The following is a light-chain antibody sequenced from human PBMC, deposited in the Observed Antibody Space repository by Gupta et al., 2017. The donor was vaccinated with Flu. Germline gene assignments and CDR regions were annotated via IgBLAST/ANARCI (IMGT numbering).Light chain of an antibody. CDR3: QQRDSTPIT. CDR2: AAS. Sequence: DIQMTQSPSSLSASVGDRVTITCRASQSISSYLNWYQQKPGKAPKLLIYAASSLQSGVPSRFSGSGSGTDFTLTISSLQPEDFATYYCQQRDSTPITFGQGTXLEIK. CDR1: QSISSY. J-gene: IGKJ5*01. V-gene: IGKV1-39*01.